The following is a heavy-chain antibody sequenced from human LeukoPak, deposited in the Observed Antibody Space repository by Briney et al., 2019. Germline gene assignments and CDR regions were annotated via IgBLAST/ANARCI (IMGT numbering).Heavy chain of an antibody. Sequence: GGSLRLSCAASGFTFSNAWMSWVRQAPGKGLEWVGRIKSKTDGGTTGYAAPVKGRFTISRDDSKNTLYLQMNSLKTEDTAVYYCTTDFYYDSSGLDYWGQGTLVTVSS. D-gene: IGHD3-22*01. CDR1: GFTFSNAW. J-gene: IGHJ4*02. V-gene: IGHV3-15*01. CDR3: TTDFYYDSSGLDY. CDR2: IKSKTDGGTT.